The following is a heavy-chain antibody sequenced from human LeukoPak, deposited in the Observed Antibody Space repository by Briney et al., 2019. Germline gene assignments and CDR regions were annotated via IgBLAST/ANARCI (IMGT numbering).Heavy chain of an antibody. V-gene: IGHV3-64D*08. J-gene: IGHJ4*02. Sequence: PGGTLRLSCSVSGFNLISYAMHWVREAPGKGLEYVSSISSNGESTYYTDSVKGRFSISRDNSKNTLYLQMSSLRVEDTAVYYCVKDRFIDYWGQGTLVTVSS. CDR3: VKDRFIDY. CDR1: GFNLISYA. CDR2: ISSNGEST.